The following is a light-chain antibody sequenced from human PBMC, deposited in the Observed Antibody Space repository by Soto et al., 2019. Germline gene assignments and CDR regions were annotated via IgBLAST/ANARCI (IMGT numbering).Light chain of an antibody. CDR2: EVS. Sequence: QSVLTQPASVSGSPGQSITISCTGTTSDIGTYSYVSWYQQHAGKAPKLIIYEVSHRPSGVSNRFSGSKSGSTASLTISGLQAEDEAHYYCCSSTGISTFLFANGTKVTVL. CDR3: CSSTGISTFL. J-gene: IGLJ1*01. V-gene: IGLV2-14*01. CDR1: TSDIGTYSY.